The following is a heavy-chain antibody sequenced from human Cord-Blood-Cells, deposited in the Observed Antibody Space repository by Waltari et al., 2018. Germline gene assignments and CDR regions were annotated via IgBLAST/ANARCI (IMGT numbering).Heavy chain of an antibody. Sequence: QVQLVESGGGVVQPGRSLSLSCAASGFTFSSYAMHWVRQAPGKGLEGGAVISYDGSNKYYADSVKGRFTISRDNSKNTLYLQMNSLRAEDTAVYYCVREGATGGFDYWGQGTLVTVSS. V-gene: IGHV3-30-3*01. CDR3: VREGATGGFDY. J-gene: IGHJ4*02. CDR1: GFTFSSYA. CDR2: ISYDGSNK. D-gene: IGHD1-26*01.